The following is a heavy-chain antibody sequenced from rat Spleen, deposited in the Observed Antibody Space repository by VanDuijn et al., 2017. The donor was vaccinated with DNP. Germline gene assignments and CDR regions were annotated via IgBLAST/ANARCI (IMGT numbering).Heavy chain of an antibody. CDR3: ARELGTGSYAMDA. J-gene: IGHJ4*01. D-gene: IGHD1-4*01. CDR2: INSAGST. V-gene: IGHV3-3*01. Sequence: EVQLQESGPGLVKPSQSLSLTCSVTGYSITSSYRWNWIRKFPGNKLEWMGYINSAGSTNYNPSLKSRISITRDTSKNQFFLQVNSVTTEDTATYYCARELGTGSYAMDAWGQGTSVTVSS. CDR1: GYSITSSYR.